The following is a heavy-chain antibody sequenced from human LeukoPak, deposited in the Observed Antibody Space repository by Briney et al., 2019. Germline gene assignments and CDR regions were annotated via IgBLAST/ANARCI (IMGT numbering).Heavy chain of an antibody. V-gene: IGHV3-23*01. CDR2: ISIDGGRT. D-gene: IGHD6-25*01. J-gene: IGHJ6*03. CDR1: GFTFSSYA. CDR3: ARKGIGSSRYQNMDV. Sequence: GGSLTLSCAASGFTFSSYAMSWVRQAPGKGPEWVSTISIDGGRTYYADSVKGRFTVSRDTSKNTLYLQMNSLRAEDTAVYYCARKGIGSSRYQNMDVWGKGTTVTVSS.